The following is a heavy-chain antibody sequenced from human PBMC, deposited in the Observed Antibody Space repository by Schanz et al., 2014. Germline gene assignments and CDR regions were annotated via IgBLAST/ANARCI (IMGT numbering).Heavy chain of an antibody. D-gene: IGHD6-6*01. V-gene: IGHV3-30*02. CDR2: IHYDGTYK. J-gene: IGHJ3*02. Sequence: QVQLVESGGGVVQPGRSLRLSCAASGFTFSSYGMHWVRQAPGKGLEWVAFIHYDGTYKYYADSVQGRFTLSKDFSKDTLYLQLTSLRPEDTAVYYCARLATSKSRLGDAVDIWGQGTMVTVSS. CDR1: GFTFSSYG. CDR3: ARLATSKSRLGDAVDI.